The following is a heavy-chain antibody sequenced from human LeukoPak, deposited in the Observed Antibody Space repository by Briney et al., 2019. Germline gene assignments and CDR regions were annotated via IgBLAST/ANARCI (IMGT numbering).Heavy chain of an antibody. Sequence: GGSLRLSCAASGFTFDDYGMSWVRQARGKGLEWVSGINWNGGSTGYADSVKGRFTISRDNAKNCLYLQMNSLRAEDTALYYCARDGRFLEWLPPGYWGQGTLVTVSS. CDR1: GFTFDDYG. J-gene: IGHJ4*02. CDR2: INWNGGST. D-gene: IGHD3-3*01. CDR3: ARDGRFLEWLPPGY. V-gene: IGHV3-20*04.